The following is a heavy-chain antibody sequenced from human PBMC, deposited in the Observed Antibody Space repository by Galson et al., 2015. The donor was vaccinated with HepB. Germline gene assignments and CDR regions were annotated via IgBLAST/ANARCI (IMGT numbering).Heavy chain of an antibody. J-gene: IGHJ4*02. CDR1: GDTFSSYA. CDR2: IIPILGIA. D-gene: IGHD3-22*01. CDR3: ASGYYDSSGYYLDY. V-gene: IGHV1-69*04. Sequence: SVKVSCKASGDTFSSYAISWVRQAPGQGLEWMGRIIPILGIANYAQKFQGRVTITADKSTSTAYMELSSLRSEDTAVYYCASGYYDSSGYYLDYWGQRTLFTVSS.